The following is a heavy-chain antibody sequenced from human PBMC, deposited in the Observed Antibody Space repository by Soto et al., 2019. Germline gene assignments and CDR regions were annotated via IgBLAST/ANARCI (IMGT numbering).Heavy chain of an antibody. CDR3: ARDRRSSSWYQYYYYYMDV. D-gene: IGHD6-13*01. Sequence: ASVKVSCKAPGYTFTSYAMHWVRQAPGQRLEWMGWINAGNGNTKYSQKFQGRVTITRDTSASTAYMELSSLRSEDTAVYYCARDRRSSSWYQYYYYYMDVWGKGTTVTVSS. CDR1: GYTFTSYA. J-gene: IGHJ6*03. V-gene: IGHV1-3*01. CDR2: INAGNGNT.